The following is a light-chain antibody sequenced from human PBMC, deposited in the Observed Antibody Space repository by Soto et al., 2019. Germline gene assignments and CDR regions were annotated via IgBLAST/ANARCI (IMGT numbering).Light chain of an antibody. V-gene: IGKV3-20*01. CDR2: GAS. J-gene: IGKJ4*01. Sequence: EIVLTQSPGTLSLSPGERATLSCRASQRVSRSYLAWYQQKPGQAPRLLIYGASSRATGIPDRFSGSGSGTDFTLTISRLEPEDFAVYYCQQYGSSPALTFGGGTKVEIK. CDR1: QRVSRSY. CDR3: QQYGSSPALT.